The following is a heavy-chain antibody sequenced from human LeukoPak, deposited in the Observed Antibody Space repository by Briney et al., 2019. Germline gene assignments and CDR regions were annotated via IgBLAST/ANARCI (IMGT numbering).Heavy chain of an antibody. Sequence: ASVKVSCKASGYTFTRYGISWVRQAPGQGLEWMGWISAYNGNTNYAQKLQGRVTMTTDTSTSTAYMELRSLRSDDTAVYYCARADIVATIEDYWGQGTLVTVSS. J-gene: IGHJ4*02. CDR2: ISAYNGNT. CDR3: ARADIVATIEDY. CDR1: GYTFTRYG. D-gene: IGHD5-12*01. V-gene: IGHV1-18*01.